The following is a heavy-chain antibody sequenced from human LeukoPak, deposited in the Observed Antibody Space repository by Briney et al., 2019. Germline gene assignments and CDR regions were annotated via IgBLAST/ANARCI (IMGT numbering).Heavy chain of an antibody. CDR1: GYTFTSYD. CDR2: MNPNSGNT. J-gene: IGHJ6*03. Sequence: ASVKVSCKASGYTFTSYDINWVRQATGQGLEWMGWMNPNSGNTGYAQKFQGRVTITADESTSTAYMELSSLRSEDTAVYYCARGGYDYNYYYYMDVWGKGTTVTVSS. V-gene: IGHV1-8*03. CDR3: ARGGYDYNYYYYMDV. D-gene: IGHD5-12*01.